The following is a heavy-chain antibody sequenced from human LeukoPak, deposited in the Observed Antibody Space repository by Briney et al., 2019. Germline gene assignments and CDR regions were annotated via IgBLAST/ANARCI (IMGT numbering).Heavy chain of an antibody. CDR3: ARGAGDRPYWYFDL. CDR1: GFTVSSNY. CDR2: IYSGGTT. V-gene: IGHV3-66*01. J-gene: IGHJ2*01. Sequence: PGGSLRLSCAASGFTVSSNYMSWVRQAPGKGLDWVSVIYSGGTTRYADSVKGRFIISRDDSKNTLHLQMNSLRDEDTAVYYCARGAGDRPYWYFDLWGRGTLVTVSS. D-gene: IGHD7-27*01.